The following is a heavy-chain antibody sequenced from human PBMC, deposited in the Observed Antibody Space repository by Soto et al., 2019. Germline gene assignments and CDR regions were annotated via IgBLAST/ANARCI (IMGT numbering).Heavy chain of an antibody. CDR3: AREGPRPYYYYGMDV. J-gene: IGHJ6*02. CDR2: ISGYNGKT. CDR1: GYTFSMSG. Sequence: QVQLVQSGAEVKKPGASVKVSCKSSGYTFSMSGISWVRQAPGQGLEWMGWISGYNGKTNYEQKFQDRVTMTTDTSTNMAYMELRSLRSDDTAVYYCAREGPRPYYYYGMDVRGQGTTVTVSS. V-gene: IGHV1-18*01.